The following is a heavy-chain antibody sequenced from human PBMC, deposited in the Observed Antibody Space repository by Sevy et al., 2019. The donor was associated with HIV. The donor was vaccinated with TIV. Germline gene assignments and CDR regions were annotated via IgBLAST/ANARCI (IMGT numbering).Heavy chain of an antibody. J-gene: IGHJ4*02. D-gene: IGHD3-16*01. V-gene: IGHV3-7*01. CDR3: ARLKLHYDPYYFDL. Sequence: GFLRLSCAASGFTFSDSWMSWVRQAPEKGLEWVANIKQDGSKKYYVDSVKGRFIVSRDNAKKSLYLEMSSLRAEDTAVYYCARLKLHYDPYYFDLWGQGTLVTVSS. CDR1: GFTFSDSW. CDR2: IKQDGSKK.